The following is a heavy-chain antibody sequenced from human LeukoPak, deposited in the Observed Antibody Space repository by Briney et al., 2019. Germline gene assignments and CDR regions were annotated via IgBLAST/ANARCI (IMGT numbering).Heavy chain of an antibody. Sequence: PGGSLRLSCAASGFTFSSYAMSWVRQAPGKGLEWVSAISGSGGSTYYADSVKGRFTISRGNPKNTLYLQMNSLRAEDTAVYYCAKDVNNWNNAPDVFDIWGQGTMVTVSS. D-gene: IGHD1/OR15-1a*01. CDR2: ISGSGGST. CDR1: GFTFSSYA. CDR3: AKDVNNWNNAPDVFDI. J-gene: IGHJ3*02. V-gene: IGHV3-23*01.